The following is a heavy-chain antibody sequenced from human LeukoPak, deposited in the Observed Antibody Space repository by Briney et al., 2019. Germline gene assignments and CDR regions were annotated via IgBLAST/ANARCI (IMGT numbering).Heavy chain of an antibody. Sequence: ASVKVSCKASGYTFTGYYMHWVRQAPGQGLEWVGWINPSSGGTNYAQKFQDRVAMTRDTSISTAYMELSRLRFDDTAVYYCARDLNPDVGYCSSTGCPYYYYYYMDVWGKGTTVTVSS. CDR1: GYTFTGYY. CDR2: INPSSGGT. J-gene: IGHJ6*03. CDR3: ARDLNPDVGYCSSTGCPYYYYYYMDV. V-gene: IGHV1-2*02. D-gene: IGHD2-2*01.